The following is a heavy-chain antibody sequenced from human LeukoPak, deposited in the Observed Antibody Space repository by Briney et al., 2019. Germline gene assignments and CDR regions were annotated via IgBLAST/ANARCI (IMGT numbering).Heavy chain of an antibody. V-gene: IGHV4-31*03. CDR3: ARDRVGDYRFRFDY. CDR1: GGSISSGGYY. J-gene: IGHJ4*02. Sequence: PSQTLSLTCTVSGGSISSGGYYWSWIRQHPGKGLEWIGYIYYSGSTYYNPSLKSRVTISVDTSKNQFSLKLSSVTAADTAVYYCARDRVGDYRFRFDYWGQGTLVTVSS. CDR2: IYYSGST. D-gene: IGHD4-17*01.